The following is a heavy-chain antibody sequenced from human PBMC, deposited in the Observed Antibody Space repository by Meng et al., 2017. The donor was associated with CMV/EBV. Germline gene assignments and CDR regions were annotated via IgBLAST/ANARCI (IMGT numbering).Heavy chain of an antibody. CDR1: GFTFSSYA. CDR3: ARDGTTVTFDY. CDR2: ISYDGSNK. Sequence: GESLKISCVASGFTFSSYAMHWVRQAPGKGLEWVAVISYDGSNKYYADSVKGRFTISRDNSKNTLYLQMNSLRAEDTAVYYCARDGTTVTFDYWGQGTLVTVSS. J-gene: IGHJ4*02. V-gene: IGHV3-30*04. D-gene: IGHD4-17*01.